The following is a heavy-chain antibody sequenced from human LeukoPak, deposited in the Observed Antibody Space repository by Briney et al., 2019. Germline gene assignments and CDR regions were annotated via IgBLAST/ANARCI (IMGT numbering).Heavy chain of an antibody. Sequence: PSETLSLTCTVSVGSISSHLWSWIRQPPGKGLEWIGYILYSGNTNYNPSLKSRVTMSVDTSKNQFSLKLSSVTAADTAVYYCARGDYDSSGYWMRAFDIWGQGTMVTVSS. J-gene: IGHJ3*02. CDR1: VGSISSHL. D-gene: IGHD3-22*01. CDR3: ARGDYDSSGYWMRAFDI. V-gene: IGHV4-59*11. CDR2: ILYSGNT.